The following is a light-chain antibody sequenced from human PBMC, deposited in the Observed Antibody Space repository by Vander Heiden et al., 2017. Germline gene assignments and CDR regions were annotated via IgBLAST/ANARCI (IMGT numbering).Light chain of an antibody. CDR1: QSISTF. J-gene: IGKJ2*01. CDR2: DTS. V-gene: IGKV1-39*01. CDR3: QQGDSTPYI. Sequence: DIQMTQSPSSLSASVGDRVTITCRASQSISTFLNWYQQKPGQAPKVLIYDTSNLQSGVPSRFSGSGSGTDFTLTISSLQPEDFATYHCQQGDSTPYIFGQGTKLEIK.